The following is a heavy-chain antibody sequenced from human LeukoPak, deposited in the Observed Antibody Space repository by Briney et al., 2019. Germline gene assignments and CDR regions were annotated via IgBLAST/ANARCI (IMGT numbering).Heavy chain of an antibody. CDR1: GGXISSDY. D-gene: IGHD4-11*01. CDR3: ARGFYSPHY. J-gene: IGHJ4*02. Sequence: PSETLSLTRTVSGGXISSDYWSWIRQPPGKGLGWIGYIYYSGRTYYNPSLKSRITISVDTSKNQFSLKLSSVTAADTAVYYCARGFYSPHYWGQGTLVSVSS. V-gene: IGHV4-59*01. CDR2: IYYSGRT.